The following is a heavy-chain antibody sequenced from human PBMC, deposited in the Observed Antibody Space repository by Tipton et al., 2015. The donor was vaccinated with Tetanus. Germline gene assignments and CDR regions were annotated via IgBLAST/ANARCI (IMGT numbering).Heavy chain of an antibody. D-gene: IGHD3-3*01. CDR3: ARDFRTIFGVAHPFDS. J-gene: IGHJ5*01. V-gene: IGHV3-7*01. Sequence: SLRLSCAASGFTLSTYWMSWVRQAPGKGLEWVASIKQDGSEKYYVDSVKGRFTISRDNSKNMLYLEMNTARAEDTAIYYCARDFRTIFGVAHPFDSWGQGTLVTVSS. CDR1: GFTLSTYW. CDR2: IKQDGSEK.